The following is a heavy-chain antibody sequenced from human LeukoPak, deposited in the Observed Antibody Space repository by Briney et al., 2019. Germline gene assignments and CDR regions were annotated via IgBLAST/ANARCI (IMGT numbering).Heavy chain of an antibody. V-gene: IGHV4-4*07. CDR2: IYTSGST. D-gene: IGHD6-19*01. CDR3: ALQNSSGWYAY. J-gene: IGHJ4*02. Sequence: SETLSLTCTVSGGSISSYYWSWIRQPAGKGLEWIGRIYTSGSTNYNPSLKSRITMSVDTSKNQFSLKLSSVTAADTAVYYCALQNSSGWYAYWGQGTPVTVSS. CDR1: GGSISSYY.